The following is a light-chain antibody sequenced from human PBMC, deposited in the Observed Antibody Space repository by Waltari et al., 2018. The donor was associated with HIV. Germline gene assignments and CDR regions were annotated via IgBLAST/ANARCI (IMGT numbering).Light chain of an antibody. V-gene: IGLV1-44*01. J-gene: IGLJ3*02. Sequence: QSLLTQPPSASGTPGQRVTISCSGGTANIGTNTVNWYKQLPGPPPTLLFFQDKLRHSGVPARFSGSKSGTSASLAISGLRSDDEAKFICASWDASLDGWVFGGGTQLTVL. CDR3: ASWDASLDGWV. CDR2: QDK. CDR1: TANIGTNT.